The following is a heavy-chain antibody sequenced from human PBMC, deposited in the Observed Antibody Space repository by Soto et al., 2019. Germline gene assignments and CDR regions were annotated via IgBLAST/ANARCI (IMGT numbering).Heavy chain of an antibody. CDR3: AYGSGSYPGREPVDP. CDR2: IIPILGIA. CDR1: GGTFSSYT. V-gene: IGHV1-69*02. D-gene: IGHD3-10*01. J-gene: IGHJ5*02. Sequence: QVQLVPSGAEVKKPGSSVKVSCKASGGTFSSYTISWVRQAPGQGLEWMGRIIPILGIANYAQKFQGRVTITADKSTSTAYMELSSLRSEDTAVYYCAYGSGSYPGREPVDPWGQGTLVTVSS.